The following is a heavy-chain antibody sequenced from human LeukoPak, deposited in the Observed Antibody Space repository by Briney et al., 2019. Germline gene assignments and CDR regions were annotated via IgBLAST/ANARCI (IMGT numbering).Heavy chain of an antibody. J-gene: IGHJ3*01. V-gene: IGHV3-23*01. CDR3: AKDPNGDYVGAFDG. Sequence: GGSLRLSCAPSGFTINIYAMTWVRQAPGKGLEWVSSITVNGGGISYADSVKGRFTISRDNSENTLYLQMSSLRAEDTAVYYCAKDPNGDYVGAFDGWDRGTRVTVSS. CDR2: ITVNGGGI. CDR1: GFTINIYA. D-gene: IGHD4-17*01.